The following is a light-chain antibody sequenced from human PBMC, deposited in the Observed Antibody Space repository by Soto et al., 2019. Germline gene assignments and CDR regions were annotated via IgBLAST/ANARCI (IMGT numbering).Light chain of an antibody. V-gene: IGLV2-23*01. Sequence: QSALTQPASVSGSPGQSITISCTGTSSDVGGYNLVSWYQQHSGIAPKLMIYEGNKRPSGVSNRFSDSKSGNTASLTISGLQAEDEANYYCCSYAGSSTVLFGGGTKLTVL. CDR2: EGN. CDR3: CSYAGSSTVL. CDR1: SSDVGGYNL. J-gene: IGLJ2*01.